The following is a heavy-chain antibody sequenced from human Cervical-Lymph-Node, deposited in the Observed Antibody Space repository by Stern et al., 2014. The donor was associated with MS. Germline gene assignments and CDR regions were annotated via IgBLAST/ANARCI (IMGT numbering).Heavy chain of an antibody. Sequence: QVQLVESGPEVKKPGSSVKVSCKASGGTFSNYAISWVRQAPGQGLEWMGGLIIIFDTANYAQKFQGRVTISAEESKSTGYMEMSSLRSEDTAVYYCARASERSGYYPDYFQYWGQGTPVTVSS. CDR2: LIIIFDTA. J-gene: IGHJ1*01. CDR3: ARASERSGYYPDYFQY. V-gene: IGHV1-69*12. CDR1: GGTFSNYA. D-gene: IGHD3-22*01.